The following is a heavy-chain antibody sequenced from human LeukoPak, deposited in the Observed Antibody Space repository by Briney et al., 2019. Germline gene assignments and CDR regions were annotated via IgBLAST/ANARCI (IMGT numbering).Heavy chain of an antibody. D-gene: IGHD3-10*01. Sequence: SETLSLTCTVSGGSISSYYWSWIRQPPGKGLEWIGYICYSGSTNYNPSLKSRVTISVDTSKNQFSLKLSSVTAADTAVYYCAILHGSGSYYNEVAWFDPWGQGTLVTVSS. CDR1: GGSISSYY. CDR2: ICYSGST. CDR3: AILHGSGSYYNEVAWFDP. V-gene: IGHV4-59*12. J-gene: IGHJ5*02.